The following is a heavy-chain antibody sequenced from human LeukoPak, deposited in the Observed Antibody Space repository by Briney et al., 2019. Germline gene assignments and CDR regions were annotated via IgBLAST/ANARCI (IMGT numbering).Heavy chain of an antibody. Sequence: QPGGSLRLSCAASGFTFSSYAMSWVRQAPGKGLEWVSAISGSGGSTYYADSVKGRFTISRDNSKNTLYLQMNSLRAEDTAVYYCAKGRGYYDSSGYSDYFDYWGQGTLVTVSS. J-gene: IGHJ4*02. D-gene: IGHD3-22*01. CDR2: ISGSGGST. CDR1: GFTFSSYA. V-gene: IGHV3-23*01. CDR3: AKGRGYYDSSGYSDYFDY.